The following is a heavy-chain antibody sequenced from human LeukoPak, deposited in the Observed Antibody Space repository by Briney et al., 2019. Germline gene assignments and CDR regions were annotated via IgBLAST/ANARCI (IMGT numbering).Heavy chain of an antibody. CDR2: IYPGDSDT. J-gene: IGHJ4*02. Sequence: PGESLKISCKDSGYSFTSYWIGWVRQMPGKGLEWMGIIYPGDSDTRYSPSFQGQVTISADKSISTAYLQWSSLKASDTAMYYCARQIRKWNYEGPFDHWGQGTLVTVSS. CDR1: GYSFTSYW. V-gene: IGHV5-51*01. CDR3: ARQIRKWNYEGPFDH. D-gene: IGHD1-7*01.